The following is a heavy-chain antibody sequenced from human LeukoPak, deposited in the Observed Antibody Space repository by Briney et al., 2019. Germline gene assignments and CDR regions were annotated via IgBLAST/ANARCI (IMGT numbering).Heavy chain of an antibody. V-gene: IGHV4-30-2*01. D-gene: IGHD3-9*01. CDR2: IYHSGST. J-gene: IGHJ4*02. CDR1: GGSISSGGYY. CDR3: ARAGTYYDILTGLESHSYYFDY. Sequence: PSETLSLTCTVSGGSISSGGYYWSWIRQPPGKGLEWIGYIYHSGSTYYNPSLKSRVTISVDRSKNQFSLKLSSVTAADTAVYYCARAGTYYDILTGLESHSYYFDYWGQGTLVTVSS.